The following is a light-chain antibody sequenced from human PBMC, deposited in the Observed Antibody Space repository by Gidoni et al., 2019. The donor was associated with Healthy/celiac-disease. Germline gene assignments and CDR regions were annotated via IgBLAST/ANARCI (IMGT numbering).Light chain of an antibody. Sequence: DNQMTQSPSSLSASGGDRVTITCRASQSISSYLNWYQQKPGNAPKLLIYAASSLQSGVPSRFSGSGSGTDFTLTISSLQPEDFATYYCQQCYSTPRTFGGGTKVEIK. CDR3: QQCYSTPRT. CDR1: QSISSY. CDR2: AAS. V-gene: IGKV1-39*01. J-gene: IGKJ4*01.